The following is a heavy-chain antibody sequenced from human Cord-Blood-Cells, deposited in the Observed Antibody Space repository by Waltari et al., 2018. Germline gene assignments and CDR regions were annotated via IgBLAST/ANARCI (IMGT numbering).Heavy chain of an antibody. Sequence: QVQLVQSGAEVQKPGSSVKVSCKASGGTFSSYDLSWVRKAPGQGLKWMGGIIPIFATANYAQTFQGRVTITAHESTSTAYMELSSLRSEDTAVYYCARDGGWYFDLWGRGTLVTVSS. CDR1: GGTFSSYD. J-gene: IGHJ2*01. CDR3: ARDGGWYFDL. D-gene: IGHD2-15*01. CDR2: IIPIFATA. V-gene: IGHV1-69*01.